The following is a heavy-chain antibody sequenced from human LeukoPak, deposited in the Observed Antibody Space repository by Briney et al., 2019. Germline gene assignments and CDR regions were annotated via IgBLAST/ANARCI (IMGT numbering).Heavy chain of an antibody. J-gene: IGHJ2*01. V-gene: IGHV4-39*01. CDR1: SASITSSPYF. Sequence: SETLSLTCTVSSASITSSPYFWGWIRQSPGKGLEWIGSISYSGTTYYNPSLKSRVTISVDTSKNQFSLKLSSVTAADTAVYYCARQYSDILTGYHRGELYWYFDLWGRGTLVTVSS. D-gene: IGHD3-9*01. CDR3: ARQYSDILTGYHRGELYWYFDL. CDR2: ISYSGTT.